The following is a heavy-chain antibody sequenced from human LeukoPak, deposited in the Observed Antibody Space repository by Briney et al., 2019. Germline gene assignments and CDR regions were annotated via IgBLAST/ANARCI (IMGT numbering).Heavy chain of an antibody. CDR1: GFTFSSYA. CDR3: AKAEAVAPNSK. V-gene: IGHV3-23*01. Sequence: GGSLRLSCAASGFTFSSYAMSWVRQATGKGLEWVSAISGSGGSTYYADSVKGRFTISRDNSKNTLYLQMNSLRAEDTAVYYCAKAEAVAPNSKWGQGTLVTVSS. J-gene: IGHJ4*02. CDR2: ISGSGGST. D-gene: IGHD6-19*01.